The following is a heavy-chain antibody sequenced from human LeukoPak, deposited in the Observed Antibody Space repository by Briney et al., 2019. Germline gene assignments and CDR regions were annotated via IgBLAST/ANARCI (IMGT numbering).Heavy chain of an antibody. J-gene: IGHJ4*02. CDR3: ASSADGYNLLYFDY. D-gene: IGHD5-24*01. V-gene: IGHV3-53*01. CDR1: GFTFDDYA. CDR2: IYSGGST. Sequence: GGSLRLSCAASGFTFDDYAMHWVRQAPGKGLEWVSVIYSGGSTYYADSVKGRFTISRDNSKNTLYLQMNSLRAEDTAVYYCASSADGYNLLYFDYWGQGTLVTVSS.